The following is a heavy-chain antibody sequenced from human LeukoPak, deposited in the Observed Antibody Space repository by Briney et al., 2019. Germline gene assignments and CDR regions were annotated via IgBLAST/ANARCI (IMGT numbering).Heavy chain of an antibody. D-gene: IGHD2-2*03. CDR2: IKQDGSEK. CDR3: TRSLDR. J-gene: IGHJ4*02. V-gene: IGHV3-7*01. CDR1: GFSLSNYW. Sequence: GGSLRLSCAASGFSLSNYWMDWVRQAPGKGLEWVANIKQDGSEKNCLDSVKGRFAISRDNAQNSLYLQMNSLRVEDTAVYYCTRSLDRWGQGTLVTVSS.